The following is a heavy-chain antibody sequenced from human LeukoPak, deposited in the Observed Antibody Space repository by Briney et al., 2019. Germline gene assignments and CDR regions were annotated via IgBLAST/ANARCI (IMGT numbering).Heavy chain of an antibody. CDR2: IYYTGST. V-gene: IGHV4-59*08. D-gene: IGHD6-6*01. J-gene: IGHJ4*02. CDR3: ARHRAYSSSSPFDY. CDR1: GGSISSLY. Sequence: SETLSLTCSVSGGSISSLYWSRIRQPPGKGLEWIGYIYYTGSTNYNPSLKSRVTIFVDMSKNQFSLRLSSVTAADTAVYYCARHRAYSSSSPFDYWGQGTLVTVSS.